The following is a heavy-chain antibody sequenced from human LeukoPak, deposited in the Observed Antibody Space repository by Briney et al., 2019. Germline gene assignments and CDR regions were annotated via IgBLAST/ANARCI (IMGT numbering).Heavy chain of an antibody. Sequence: ASVKVSCKASGYTFTGYYMHWVRQAPGQGLEWMGWINPNGGGTNYAQKFQGRVTMTRDTSISTAYMELSRLRSDDTAVYYCARESYSSSSLFLHNWGQGTLVTVSS. D-gene: IGHD6-6*01. CDR1: GYTFTGYY. J-gene: IGHJ4*02. V-gene: IGHV1-2*02. CDR3: ARESYSSSSLFLHN. CDR2: INPNGGGT.